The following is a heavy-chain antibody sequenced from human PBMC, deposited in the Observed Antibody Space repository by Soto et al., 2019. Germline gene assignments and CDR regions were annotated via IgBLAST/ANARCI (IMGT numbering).Heavy chain of an antibody. J-gene: IGHJ5*02. Sequence: SDTLSLTSSVSGASVTAPTYYWTWSRQPPGQGLEWIGYISNSGSTNYNPSLKSRITISADTSKNQFSLKLNFVSAADTAVYYCARRNSGGNWIDPWGPGTLVTVSS. V-gene: IGHV4-61*01. CDR2: ISNSGST. CDR3: ARRNSGGNWIDP. D-gene: IGHD2-15*01. CDR1: GASVTAPTYY.